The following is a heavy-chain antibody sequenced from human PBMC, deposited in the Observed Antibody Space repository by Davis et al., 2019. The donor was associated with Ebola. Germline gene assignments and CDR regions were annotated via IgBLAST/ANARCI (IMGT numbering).Heavy chain of an antibody. J-gene: IGHJ6*02. D-gene: IGHD6-6*01. CDR2: IYYSGST. V-gene: IGHV4-59*01. CDR1: GGSISSYY. CDR3: ARGGPVGSSSWVGYYYGMDV. Sequence: SETLSLTCTVSGGSISSYYWSWIRQPPGKGLEWIGYIYYSGSTNYNPSLKSRVTISVDTSKNQFSLKLSYVTAADTAVYYCARGGPVGSSSWVGYYYGMDVWGQGTTVTVSS.